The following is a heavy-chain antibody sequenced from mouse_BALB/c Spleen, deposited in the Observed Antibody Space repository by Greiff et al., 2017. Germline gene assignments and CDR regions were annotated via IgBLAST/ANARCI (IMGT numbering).Heavy chain of an antibody. CDR1: GFTFSDYY. J-gene: IGHJ4*01. CDR3: ARGYYYGSSYAMDY. D-gene: IGHD1-1*01. CDR2: ISDGGSYT. V-gene: IGHV5-4*02. Sequence: EVKLQESGGGLVKPGGSLKLSCAASGFTFSDYYMYWVRQTPEKRLEWVATISDGGSYTYYPDSVKGRFTISRDNAKNNLYLQMSSLKSEDTSMYYCARGYYYGSSYAMDYWGQGTSVTVSS.